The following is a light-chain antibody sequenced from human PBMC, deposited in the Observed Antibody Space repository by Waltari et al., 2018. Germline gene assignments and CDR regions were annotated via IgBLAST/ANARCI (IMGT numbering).Light chain of an antibody. V-gene: IGKV2-28*01. J-gene: IGKJ1*01. CDR3: MQALQTEWT. Sequence: DIVMTQSPLSLPVTTGEPASISCRSSKSLLHSYGYKYLDWYLQKPGQSPQLLIYLGSNRASGVPDRFSGSGSGTDFTLKISRVEAEDVGVYYCMQALQTEWTFGQGTKVEIK. CDR2: LGS. CDR1: KSLLHSYGYKY.